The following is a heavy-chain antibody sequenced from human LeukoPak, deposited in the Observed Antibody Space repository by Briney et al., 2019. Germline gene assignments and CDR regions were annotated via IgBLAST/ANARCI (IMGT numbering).Heavy chain of an antibody. D-gene: IGHD6-6*01. J-gene: IGHJ4*02. Sequence: GGSLRLSCTASGFTVRDYNINWFRQAPGRGLEWVGFIRSKADGGTTEYAASVKGRFTISRDDSKNVAYLQINNLRAEDTALYYCARDDRPSGHDFDYWGQGTLVTVSS. V-gene: IGHV3-49*03. CDR3: ARDDRPSGHDFDY. CDR2: IRSKADGGTT. CDR1: GFTVRDYN.